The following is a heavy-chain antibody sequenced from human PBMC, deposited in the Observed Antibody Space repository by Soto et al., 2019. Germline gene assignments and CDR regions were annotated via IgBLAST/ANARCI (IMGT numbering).Heavy chain of an antibody. CDR2: INHSVSP. CDR1: GVSFSGYY. D-gene: IGHD1-1*01. V-gene: IGHV4-34*01. Sequence: SDTLSLTCAVYGVSFSGYYWSWLREPPGKGLEWIGEINHSVSPNYNPSLKSRVTISVDTSKNQFSLKMTSVTAADTVVYYCATANWSHHYFDPWGQGTLVTVS. CDR3: ATANWSHHYFDP. J-gene: IGHJ5*02.